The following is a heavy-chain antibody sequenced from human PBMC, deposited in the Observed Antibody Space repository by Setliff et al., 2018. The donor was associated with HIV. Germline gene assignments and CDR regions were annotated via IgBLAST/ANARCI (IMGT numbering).Heavy chain of an antibody. Sequence: SVKVSCKVSGDTFRNYALNWVRQAPGQGLEWMGGIIPPVGAAVYAQNFRGRVTITADESTSTAYMELRTLRSEDTAIYYCASPNVGCSGGTCYSGSAFDYWGQGSQVTVSS. CDR1: GDTFRNYA. V-gene: IGHV1-69*13. CDR2: IIPPVGAA. D-gene: IGHD2-15*01. J-gene: IGHJ4*02. CDR3: ASPNVGCSGGTCYSGSAFDY.